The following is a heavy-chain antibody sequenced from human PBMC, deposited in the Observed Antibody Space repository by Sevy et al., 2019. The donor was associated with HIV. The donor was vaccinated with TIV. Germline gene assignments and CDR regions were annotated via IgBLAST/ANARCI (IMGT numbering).Heavy chain of an antibody. Sequence: GGSLRLSCAASGFPFDTYAMSWVRQVPGKGLEWVSSFSGTNGYTYYADSVKGRFTISRDSSENTLYLQMNSLRAEDTAVYFCANGGVSAHSRYLDYWGQGTLVTVSS. J-gene: IGHJ4*02. D-gene: IGHD2-8*02. CDR2: FSGTNGYT. CDR3: ANGGVSAHSRYLDY. CDR1: GFPFDTYA. V-gene: IGHV3-23*01.